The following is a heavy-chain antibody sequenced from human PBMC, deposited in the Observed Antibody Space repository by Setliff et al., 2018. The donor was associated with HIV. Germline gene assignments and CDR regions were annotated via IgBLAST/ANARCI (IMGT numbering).Heavy chain of an antibody. CDR3: ARNPRIAVAGTDYYDYMDV. Sequence: ASVKVSCKASGYTFTSYYMHWVRQAPGQGLEWMGIINPSGGSTSYAQKFQGRVTMTRDTSTSTVYMELSSLRSEDTAVYYCARNPRIAVAGTDYYDYMDVWGKGTTVTVSS. D-gene: IGHD6-19*01. V-gene: IGHV1-46*01. CDR1: GYTFTSYY. CDR2: INPSGGST. J-gene: IGHJ6*03.